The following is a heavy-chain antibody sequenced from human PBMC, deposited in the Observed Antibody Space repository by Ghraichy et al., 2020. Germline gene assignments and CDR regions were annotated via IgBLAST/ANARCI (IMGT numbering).Heavy chain of an antibody. Sequence: GGSLRLSCAASEFNFNMFWMHWVRQAPGKGLEWLSRINSDGTMTGHADSVKGRFTISRDNAKNTLYLQLNSLRVEDTALYYCVRVLSTISGVPFVGDAFDIWGQGTMVTVSS. CDR3: VRVLSTISGVPFVGDAFDI. CDR2: INSDGTMT. J-gene: IGHJ3*02. CDR1: EFNFNMFW. D-gene: IGHD3-3*01. V-gene: IGHV3-74*01.